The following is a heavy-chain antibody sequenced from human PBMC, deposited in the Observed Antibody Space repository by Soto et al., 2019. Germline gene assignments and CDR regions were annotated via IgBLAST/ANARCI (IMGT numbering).Heavy chain of an antibody. Sequence: QVQLQQWGAGLLKPSETLSLTCAAYGGSFSGYYWNWIRQPPGKGLEWIGEINHSGSTNNNPSLKSRVTISVDTSKNQFSLKLSSVTAADTAVYYCARGWGSGVFDYWGQGTLVTVSS. CDR1: GGSFSGYY. CDR3: ARGWGSGVFDY. V-gene: IGHV4-34*01. J-gene: IGHJ4*02. CDR2: INHSGST. D-gene: IGHD6-19*01.